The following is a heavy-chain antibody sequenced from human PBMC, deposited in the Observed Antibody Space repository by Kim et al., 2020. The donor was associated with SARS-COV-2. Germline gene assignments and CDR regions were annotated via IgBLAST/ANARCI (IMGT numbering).Heavy chain of an antibody. CDR1: GGTFSSYA. CDR3: ARELWGSGDYYYYYMDV. V-gene: IGHV1-69*04. CDR2: IIPILGIA. J-gene: IGHJ6*03. Sequence: KVSCKASGGTFSSYAISWVRQAPGPGLEWMGRIIPILGIANYAQKFQGRVTITADKSTSTAYMELRSLRSEDTAVYYCARELWGSGDYYYYYMDVCG. D-gene: IGHD3-10*01.